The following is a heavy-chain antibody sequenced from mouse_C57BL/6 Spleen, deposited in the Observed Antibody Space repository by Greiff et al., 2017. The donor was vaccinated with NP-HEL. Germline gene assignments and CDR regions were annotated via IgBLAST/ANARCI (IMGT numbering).Heavy chain of an antibody. CDR2: IYPSDSET. D-gene: IGHD1-1*01. V-gene: IGHV1-61*01. CDR3: ARNYYGSHWYFDV. Sequence: VQLQQPGAELVRPGSSVKLSCKASGYTFTSYWMDWVKQRPGQGLEWIGNIYPSDSETHYNQKFKDKATLTVDKSSSTAYMQLSSLTSEDSAVYYCARNYYGSHWYFDVWGTGTTVTVSS. CDR1: GYTFTSYW. J-gene: IGHJ1*03.